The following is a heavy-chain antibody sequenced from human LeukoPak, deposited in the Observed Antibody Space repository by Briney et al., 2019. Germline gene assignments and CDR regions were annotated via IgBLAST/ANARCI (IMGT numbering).Heavy chain of an antibody. J-gene: IGHJ3*02. CDR1: GYTFPNYD. V-gene: IGHV1-8*01. D-gene: IGHD5-18*01. CDR3: AKVGLGNTAIHI. CDR2: MNFNSGNT. Sequence: GASVKVSCKAPGYTFPNYDINWVRQAPGQGLEWMGWMNFNSGNTGYAQKFQGRVTMTRNTAISTVYMELSSLKYEDTAIYYCAKVGLGNTAIHIWGQGTMVTVSS.